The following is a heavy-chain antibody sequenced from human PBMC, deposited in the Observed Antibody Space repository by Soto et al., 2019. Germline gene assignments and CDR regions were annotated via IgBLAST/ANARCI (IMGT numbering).Heavy chain of an antibody. CDR1: GYTFTGYY. Sequence: ASVKVSCKASGYTFTGYYMHWVRQAPGQGLEWMGGINPNCGGTNYAQKFQGRVTMTRDTSIGTAYMEQSRLRSDDTAVYYCARGGKWELLAYFDDWGQGTLVTVSS. J-gene: IGHJ4*03. CDR3: ARGGKWELLAYFDD. D-gene: IGHD1-26*01. V-gene: IGHV1-2*02. CDR2: INPNCGGT.